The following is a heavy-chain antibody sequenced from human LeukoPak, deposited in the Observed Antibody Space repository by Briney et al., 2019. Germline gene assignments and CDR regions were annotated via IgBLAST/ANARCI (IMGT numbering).Heavy chain of an antibody. CDR2: INAGNGNT. V-gene: IGHV1-3*01. Sequence: GASVKVSCKASGYTFTSYAMHWVRQAPGQRLEWMGWINAGNGNTKYSQKFQGRVTITRDTSASTAYMELSSLRSEDTAVYYCARELGYCGGGSCLHEDYWGQGTLVTVSS. CDR3: ARELGYCGGGSCLHEDY. D-gene: IGHD2-15*01. J-gene: IGHJ4*02. CDR1: GYTFTSYA.